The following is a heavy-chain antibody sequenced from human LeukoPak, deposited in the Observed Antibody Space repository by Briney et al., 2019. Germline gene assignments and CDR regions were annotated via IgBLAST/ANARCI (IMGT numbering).Heavy chain of an antibody. Sequence: PGGSLRLSCAASGFTFSSYSMNWVRQAPGKGLEWVSSISSSSSSYIYYADSVQGRFTISRDNAKDSLYLEMNNLRAEDAAVYYCARVAGYCTTARCFAFYFDFWGQGALVTVSS. J-gene: IGHJ4*02. D-gene: IGHD2-2*01. CDR2: ISSSSSSYI. CDR1: GFTFSSYS. V-gene: IGHV3-21*01. CDR3: ARVAGYCTTARCFAFYFDF.